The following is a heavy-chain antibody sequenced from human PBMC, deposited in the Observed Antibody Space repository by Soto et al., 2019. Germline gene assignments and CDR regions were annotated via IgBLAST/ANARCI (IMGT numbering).Heavy chain of an antibody. CDR1: GFTFIKYA. V-gene: IGHV1-3*01. CDR2: INAGNGNT. J-gene: IGHJ4*01. D-gene: IGHD6-19*01. Sequence: QVQLVQSGAEVKKPGASVNVSCKASGFTFIKYAMHWVRQAPGQRPEWMGWINAGNGNTRYSQRWQGRVTITRDTTGRPVYNGLSSLRSEDTAVYYCARDYADIAVAGIPLLAHWGQGTLVTVSS. CDR3: ARDYADIAVAGIPLLAH.